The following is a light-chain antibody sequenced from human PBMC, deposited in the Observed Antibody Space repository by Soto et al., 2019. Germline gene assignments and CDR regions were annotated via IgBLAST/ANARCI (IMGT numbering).Light chain of an antibody. J-gene: IGLJ3*02. Sequence: NFMLTQPHSVSESPGKTVTISCTRSSGNIASNYVQWYQQRPGSSPTTVIYEDKQRPSGVPHRFSGSIDSSSNSASLTISGLKTEDEADYYCQSYDSNAGVFGGGTKVTVL. CDR2: EDK. CDR3: QSYDSNAGV. V-gene: IGLV6-57*01. CDR1: SGNIASNY.